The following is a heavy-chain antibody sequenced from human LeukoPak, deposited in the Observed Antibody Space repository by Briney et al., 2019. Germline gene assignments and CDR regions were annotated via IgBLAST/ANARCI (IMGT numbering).Heavy chain of an antibody. CDR2: IYHSGST. J-gene: IGHJ5*02. Sequence: SQTLSLTCAVSGGSISSGGYSWSWIRQPPGKGLEWIGYIYHSGSTYYNPSLKSRVTLSVDRSRNQFSLKLSSVTAADTAVYYCAREAGNQFNWFDPWGQGTLVTVSS. CDR3: AREAGNQFNWFDP. CDR1: GGSISSGGYS. V-gene: IGHV4-30-2*01.